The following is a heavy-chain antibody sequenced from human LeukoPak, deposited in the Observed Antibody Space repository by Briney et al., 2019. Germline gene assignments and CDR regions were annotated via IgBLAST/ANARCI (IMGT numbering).Heavy chain of an antibody. V-gene: IGHV4-39*01. J-gene: IGHJ4*02. Sequence: SETLSLTCTVSGGSISSSSYYWGWIRQPPGKGLEWIGSIYYSGSTYYNPSLKSRVTISVDTSKNQFSLKLSSVTAADTAVYYCASRFAGDYYFDYWGQGTLVTVSS. CDR1: GGSISSSSYY. CDR3: ASRFAGDYYFDY. CDR2: IYYSGST. D-gene: IGHD7-27*01.